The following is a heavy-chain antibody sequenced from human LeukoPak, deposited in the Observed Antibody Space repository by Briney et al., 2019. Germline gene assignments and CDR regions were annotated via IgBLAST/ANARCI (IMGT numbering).Heavy chain of an antibody. CDR2: IKSKTDGGAI. Sequence: GGSLRLSCVASGFTFSNSWMIWVRQAPGKGLEWVGRIKSKTDGGAIDYAAPVKGRFSISRDDSKDTMFLQMDNLKSDDTAVYYCATHIPWDIWGPGTMVTVSS. CDR1: GFTFSNSW. D-gene: IGHD2-21*01. V-gene: IGHV3-15*01. J-gene: IGHJ3*02. CDR3: ATHIPWDI.